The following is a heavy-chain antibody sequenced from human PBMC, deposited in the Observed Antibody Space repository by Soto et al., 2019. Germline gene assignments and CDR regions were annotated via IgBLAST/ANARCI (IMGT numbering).Heavy chain of an antibody. V-gene: IGHV3-21*01. CDR1: GFTFSSYS. CDR3: ARVVVVPAAGIDY. Sequence: EVQLVESGGGLVKPGGSLRLSCAASGFTFSSYSMNWVRQAPGKGLEWVSSISSSSSYIYYADSVKGRFTISRDNAKNSLYLQMNSLRAEDTAVYYCARVVVVPAAGIDYWGQGTLVTVSS. J-gene: IGHJ4*02. CDR2: ISSSSSYI. D-gene: IGHD2-2*01.